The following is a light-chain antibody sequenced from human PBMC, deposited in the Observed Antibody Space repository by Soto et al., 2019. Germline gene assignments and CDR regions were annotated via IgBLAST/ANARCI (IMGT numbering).Light chain of an antibody. CDR2: DTS. CDR1: QSVSSSY. V-gene: IGKV3-20*01. CDR3: QQYGTSEII. Sequence: EIVLTQSPVTLSLSPGERATLSCSASQSVSSSYLAWYQQKPGQAPRLLIYDTSSRATGVPDRYSASGSGTDFTLTISRLEPEDFAVFFCQQYGTSEIIFGQGTRLEIK. J-gene: IGKJ5*01.